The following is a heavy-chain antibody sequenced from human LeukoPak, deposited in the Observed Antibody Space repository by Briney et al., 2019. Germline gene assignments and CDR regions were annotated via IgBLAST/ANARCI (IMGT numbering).Heavy chain of an antibody. D-gene: IGHD6-6*01. J-gene: IGHJ4*02. V-gene: IGHV3-9*01. CDR1: GFNFDDYA. CDR3: ARRFSSFDY. Sequence: PGGSLRLSCVVSGFNFDDYAMHWVRQAPGKGLEWVSGINWNGGSIGYADSVKGRFTISRDNAKNSLFLQMNSLRIEDAALYYCARRFSSFDYWGQGTLVTVSS. CDR2: INWNGGSI.